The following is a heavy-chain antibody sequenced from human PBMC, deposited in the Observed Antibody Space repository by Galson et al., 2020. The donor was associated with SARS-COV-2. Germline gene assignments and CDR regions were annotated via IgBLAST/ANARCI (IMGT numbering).Heavy chain of an antibody. CDR1: GYTFSSYT. Sequence: TGGSLSLSCIASGYTFSSYTFNWVRYAPRKGLEWVAVISYDGINKYYADPVKGRFTISRDNSKNKLYLQMDSLRAEDTAVYYCARANSVSYCSAFDIWGQGTMVTVSS. CDR2: ISYDGINK. V-gene: IGHV3-30-3*01. D-gene: IGHD1-26*01. CDR3: ARANSVSYCSAFDI. J-gene: IGHJ3*02.